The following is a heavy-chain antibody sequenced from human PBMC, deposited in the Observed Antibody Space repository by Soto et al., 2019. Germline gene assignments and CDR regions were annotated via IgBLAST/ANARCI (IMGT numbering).Heavy chain of an antibody. J-gene: IGHJ5*02. D-gene: IGHD2-8*01. Sequence: GESLKISCTGFGYSFTTFWISWVRQMPGKGLEWMGTIDPRDSYTSYSPSFQDHVTISADKSIGTAYLQWGSLQASDTAIYFCARLYCTTTACDSWFDPWGQGTLVTVSS. V-gene: IGHV5-10-1*01. CDR2: IDPRDSYT. CDR1: GYSFTTFW. CDR3: ARLYCTTTACDSWFDP.